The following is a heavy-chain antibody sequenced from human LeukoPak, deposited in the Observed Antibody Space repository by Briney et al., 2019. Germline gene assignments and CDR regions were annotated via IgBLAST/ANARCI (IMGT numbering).Heavy chain of an antibody. V-gene: IGHV1-18*01. Sequence: ASVKVSCKASGYIFTSYGISWVRQAPGQGLEWMGWISADNGNTNYAQKLQGRVTMTTDTSTSTAYMELRSLRSDDTAVYYCARARLGHCSGGSCYNTFDYWGQGTLVTVSS. CDR1: GYIFTSYG. J-gene: IGHJ4*02. CDR2: ISADNGNT. CDR3: ARARLGHCSGGSCYNTFDY. D-gene: IGHD2-15*01.